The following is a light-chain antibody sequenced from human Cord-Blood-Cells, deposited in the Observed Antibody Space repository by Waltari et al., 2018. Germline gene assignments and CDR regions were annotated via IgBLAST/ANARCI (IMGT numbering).Light chain of an antibody. J-gene: IGLJ3*02. Sequence: SALTQPRPASGSPGQSVTIPCTGTSSDVGGHTHVSWYQQHPGKAPKLMIYDVSKRPAGVPDRFSGSKSGNTASLTISGLQAEDEADYYCCSYAGSYTWVFGGGTKLTVL. CDR1: SSDVGGHTH. CDR3: CSYAGSYTWV. CDR2: DVS. V-gene: IGLV2-11*01.